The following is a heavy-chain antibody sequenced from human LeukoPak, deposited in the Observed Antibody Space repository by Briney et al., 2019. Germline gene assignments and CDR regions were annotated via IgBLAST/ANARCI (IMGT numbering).Heavy chain of an antibody. CDR2: ISAYNGNT. CDR1: GYTFTSYG. D-gene: IGHD3-22*01. CDR3: ARSAPYKYYYDSSGYTI. V-gene: IGHV1-18*01. J-gene: IGHJ4*02. Sequence: GASVKVSCKASGYTFTSYGISWVRQAPGQGLEWMGWISAYNGNTNYAQKLQGRVTMTTDTSTSTAYKELRSLRSDDTAVYYCARSAPYKYYYDSSGYTIWGQGTLVTVSS.